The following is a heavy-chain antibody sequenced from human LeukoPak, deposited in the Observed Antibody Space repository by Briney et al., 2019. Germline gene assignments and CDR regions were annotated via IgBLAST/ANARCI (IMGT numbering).Heavy chain of an antibody. CDR3: ARDLVTVTKGFDI. CDR1: GDSFSSHY. Sequence: SETLSLTCAVSGDSFSSHYWTWVRQPPGKGLEWIGYISYIGSTNYNPSLKSRVTISIDTSKNQFSLKLSSVTAADTAVYYCARDLVTVTKGFDIWGQGTMVSVSS. J-gene: IGHJ3*02. V-gene: IGHV4-59*11. D-gene: IGHD4-17*01. CDR2: ISYIGST.